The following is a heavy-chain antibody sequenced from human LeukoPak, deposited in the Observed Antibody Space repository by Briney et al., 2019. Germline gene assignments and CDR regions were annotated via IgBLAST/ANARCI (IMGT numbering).Heavy chain of an antibody. CDR1: GGSFSGYY. Sequence: SETLSLTCAVYGGSFSGYYWSRIRQPPGKGLEWIGEINHSGSTNYNPSLKSRVTISVDTSKNQFSLKLSSVTAADTAVYYCAREGGVNTLDYWGQGTLVTVSS. J-gene: IGHJ4*02. V-gene: IGHV4-34*01. CDR3: AREGGVNTLDY. CDR2: INHSGST. D-gene: IGHD6-25*01.